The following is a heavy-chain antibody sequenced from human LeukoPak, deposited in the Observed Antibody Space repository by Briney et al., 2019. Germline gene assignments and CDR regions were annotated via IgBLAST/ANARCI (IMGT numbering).Heavy chain of an antibody. J-gene: IGHJ4*02. D-gene: IGHD3-3*01. V-gene: IGHV4-59*11. Sequence: PSETLSLTCTVSGGSISSHYWSWIRQPPGKGLEWIGYIYYSGSTNYNPSLKSRVTISVDTSKNQFSLKLSSVTAADTAVYYCARYYDFCSGYFDYWGQGTLVTVSS. CDR1: GGSISSHY. CDR2: IYYSGST. CDR3: ARYYDFCSGYFDY.